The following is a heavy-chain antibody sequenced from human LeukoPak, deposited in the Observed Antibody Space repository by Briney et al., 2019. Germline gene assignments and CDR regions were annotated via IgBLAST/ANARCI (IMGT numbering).Heavy chain of an antibody. CDR2: IYYSGST. Sequence: SETLSLTCTVSGGFLSSYYWSWIRQPPGKGLEWIGYIYYSGSTNYNPSLKSRVTISVDTSKNQFSLKLSSVTAADTAVYYCAREGYDILTGYYRDSYFDYWGQGTLVTVSS. D-gene: IGHD3-9*01. CDR1: GGFLSSYY. V-gene: IGHV4-59*12. J-gene: IGHJ4*02. CDR3: AREGYDILTGYYRDSYFDY.